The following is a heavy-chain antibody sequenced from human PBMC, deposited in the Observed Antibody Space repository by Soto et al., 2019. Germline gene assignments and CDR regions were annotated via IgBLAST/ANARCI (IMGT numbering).Heavy chain of an antibody. D-gene: IGHD6-19*01. J-gene: IGHJ4*02. CDR1: GGSISSYY. CDR2: IYYSGST. CDR3: ARGGDLRGVAGARFDY. Sequence: SETLSLTCTVSGGSISSYYWSWIRQPPGKGLEWIGYIYYSGSTNYNPSLKSRVTISVDTSKNQFSLKLSSVTAADTAVYYCARGGDLRGVAGARFDYWGQGTLVTVSS. V-gene: IGHV4-59*01.